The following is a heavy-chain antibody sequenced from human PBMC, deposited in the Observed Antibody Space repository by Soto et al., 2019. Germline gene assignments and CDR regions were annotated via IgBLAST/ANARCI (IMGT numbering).Heavy chain of an antibody. CDR1: GYTFTNYY. V-gene: IGHV1-2*04. J-gene: IGHJ4*02. Sequence: ASVKVCCKASGYTFTNYYIHWVRQAPGQGLEWMGWINPNSGGTKYAQKFQDWVTMTRDTSISTAYMELSRLRSDDTAVYYCARYFGSYWFDYWSQGTLVTVSS. CDR3: ARYFGSYWFDY. CDR2: INPNSGGT. D-gene: IGHD3-10*01.